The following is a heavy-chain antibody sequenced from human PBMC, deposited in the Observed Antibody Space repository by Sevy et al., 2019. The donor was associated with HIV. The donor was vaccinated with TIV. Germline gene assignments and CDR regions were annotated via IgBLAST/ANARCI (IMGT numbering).Heavy chain of an antibody. CDR1: GFTFTTYW. V-gene: IGHV3-7*01. Sequence: GGSLRLSCAASGFTFTTYWMTWVRQARGKGLEWVANIKQDGSEKYYVDSVKGRFTISRDNAKNSVYLQMNSLRVEDTAVYYCERGLYNALDWGQGTLVTVSS. J-gene: IGHJ4*02. D-gene: IGHD3-16*01. CDR3: ERGLYNALD. CDR2: IKQDGSEK.